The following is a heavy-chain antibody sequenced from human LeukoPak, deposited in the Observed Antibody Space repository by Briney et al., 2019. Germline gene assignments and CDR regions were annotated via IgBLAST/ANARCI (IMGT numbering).Heavy chain of an antibody. CDR3: AREACNTWPSTYYFEY. Sequence: GGSLRLSCAASGFTFSDYYMSWIRQAPGKGLEWVSYISSSGSSIYYADSVKGRFIISRDNAKNTLYLQMNILKAEDTAVYFCAREACNTWPSTYYFEYWGQGTLVTVSS. D-gene: IGHD2-2*01. J-gene: IGHJ4*02. V-gene: IGHV3-11*01. CDR2: ISSSGSSI. CDR1: GFTFSDYY.